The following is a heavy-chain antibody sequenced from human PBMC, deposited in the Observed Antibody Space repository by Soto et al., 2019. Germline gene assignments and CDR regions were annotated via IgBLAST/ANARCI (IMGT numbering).Heavy chain of an antibody. J-gene: IGHJ4*02. Sequence: ASGKVSCKASGYTFANYAMHWVRQAPGQRLEWMGWINAGNGNTKYSQKFQGRVTITRDTSASTAYMELSSLRSEDTAVYYCARETDYYDIDYWXQXTLVTSPQ. CDR1: GYTFANYA. D-gene: IGHD3-22*01. CDR2: INAGNGNT. CDR3: ARETDYYDIDY. V-gene: IGHV1-3*01.